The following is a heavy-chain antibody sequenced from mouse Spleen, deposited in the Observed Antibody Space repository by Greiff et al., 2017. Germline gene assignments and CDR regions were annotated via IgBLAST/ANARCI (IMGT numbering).Heavy chain of an antibody. CDR1: GFNIKDDY. D-gene: IGHD1-1*01. CDR3: TTSPYYYGSEYFDV. Sequence: VQLQQSGAELVRPGASVKLSCTASGFNIKDDYMHWVKQRPEQGLEWIGWIDPENGDTEYASKFQGKATITADTSSNTAYLQLSSLTSEDTAVYYCTTSPYYYGSEYFDVWGAGTTVTVSS. V-gene: IGHV14-4*01. CDR2: IDPENGDT. J-gene: IGHJ1*01.